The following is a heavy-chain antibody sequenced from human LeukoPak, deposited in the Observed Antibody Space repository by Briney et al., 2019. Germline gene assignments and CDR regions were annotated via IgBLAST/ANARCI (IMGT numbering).Heavy chain of an antibody. CDR2: ISSSGSNI. J-gene: IGHJ4*02. CDR3: ARRAYYYDGSGPGDY. V-gene: IGHV3-48*03. CDR1: GFTFSSYE. D-gene: IGHD3-22*01. Sequence: SGGSLRLSCAASGFTFSSYEMNWVRQAPGKGLEWVSYISSSGSNIYYADSVKGRFTISRDNAKNSLYLQMNSLRAEDTAGYYCARRAYYYDGSGPGDYWGQGTLVTVSS.